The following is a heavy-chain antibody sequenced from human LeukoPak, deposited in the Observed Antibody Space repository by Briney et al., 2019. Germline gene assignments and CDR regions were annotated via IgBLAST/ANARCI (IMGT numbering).Heavy chain of an antibody. CDR3: ASSRGPIAALDY. V-gene: IGHV4-39*07. Sequence: SETLSLTCTVSGGSISSSSYYWGWIRQPPGKGLEWIGSIYYSGSTYYNPSLKSRVTISVDTSKNQFSLKLSSVTAADTAVYYCASSRGPIAALDYWGQGTLVTVSS. CDR2: IYYSGST. D-gene: IGHD6-13*01. J-gene: IGHJ4*02. CDR1: GGSISSSSYY.